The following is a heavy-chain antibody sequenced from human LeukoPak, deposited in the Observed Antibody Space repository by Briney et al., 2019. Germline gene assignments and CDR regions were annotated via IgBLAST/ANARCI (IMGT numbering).Heavy chain of an antibody. Sequence: SVKVSCKASGGTFSSYAISWVRQAPGQGLEWMGRIIPILGIANYAQKFQGRVTITADKSTSTAYMGLSSLRSEDTAVYYCARVMASVLLWFGENNNWFDPWGQGTLVTVSS. CDR1: GGTFSSYA. D-gene: IGHD3-10*01. V-gene: IGHV1-69*04. J-gene: IGHJ5*02. CDR2: IIPILGIA. CDR3: ARVMASVLLWFGENNNWFDP.